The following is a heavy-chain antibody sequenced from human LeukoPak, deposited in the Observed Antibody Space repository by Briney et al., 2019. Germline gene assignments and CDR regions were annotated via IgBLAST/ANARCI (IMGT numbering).Heavy chain of an antibody. V-gene: IGHV3-48*01. CDR3: ARGSRMAWEACDI. Sequence: GGSLRLSCAASGFTFSIYSMNWVRQAPGKGLEWVSYISTRSSTIYYADSVKGRFTISKDNAKNSLYLQMSSLRADDTAVYYCARGSRMAWEACDIWGQGTMVTVSS. J-gene: IGHJ3*02. CDR2: ISTRSSTI. CDR1: GFTFSIYS. D-gene: IGHD1-26*01.